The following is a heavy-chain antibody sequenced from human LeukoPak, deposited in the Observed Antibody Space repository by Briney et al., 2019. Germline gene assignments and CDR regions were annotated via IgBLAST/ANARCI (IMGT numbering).Heavy chain of an antibody. V-gene: IGHV1-3*03. J-gene: IGHJ4*02. D-gene: IGHD3-22*01. CDR3: ARDYYDSSGYLYY. CDR1: GYTFTSYA. CDR2: INAGNGNT. Sequence: ASVTVSCTASGYTFTSYAMHLVRQAPGQRLEWMGWINAGNGNTKYSQEFQGRVTITRDTSASTAYMELSSLRSEDMAVYYCARDYYDSSGYLYYWGQGTLVTVSS.